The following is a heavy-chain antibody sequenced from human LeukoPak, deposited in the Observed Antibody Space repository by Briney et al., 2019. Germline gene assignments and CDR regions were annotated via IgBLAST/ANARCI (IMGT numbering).Heavy chain of an antibody. D-gene: IGHD4-11*01. CDR2: INPNSGGT. J-gene: IGHJ4*02. Sequence: GASVKVSRKASGYTFTGYYMHWVRQAPGQGLEWMGWINPNSGGTNYAQKFQGRVTMTRDTSISTAYMELSRLRSDDTAVYYCARPLLYSNFVVDYWGQGTLVTVSS. CDR3: ARPLLYSNFVVDY. V-gene: IGHV1-2*02. CDR1: GYTFTGYY.